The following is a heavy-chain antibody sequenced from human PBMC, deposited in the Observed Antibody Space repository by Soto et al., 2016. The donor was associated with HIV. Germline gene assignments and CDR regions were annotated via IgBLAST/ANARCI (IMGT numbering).Heavy chain of an antibody. D-gene: IGHD1-26*01. V-gene: IGHV3-9*01. J-gene: IGHJ3*01. CDR3: TKDRLGGYEGDAFDL. CDR2: ISWNSGPL. Sequence: EVQLVESGGRLVQPGGSPRLSCAGSGFTFRDYAMHWVRQAPGKGLEWVSTISWNSGPLGYADSVKGRFTISRDNAKNSLYLQMSSLRPDDTALYYCTKDRLGGYEGDAFDLWGQGTMVIVSS. CDR1: GFTFRDYA.